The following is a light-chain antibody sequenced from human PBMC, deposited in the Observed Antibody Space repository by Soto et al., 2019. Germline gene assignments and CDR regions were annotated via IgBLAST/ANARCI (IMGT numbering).Light chain of an antibody. V-gene: IGKV1-5*03. J-gene: IGKJ1*01. CDR3: QQYGSSRWT. CDR2: KAS. CDR1: QSISSW. Sequence: DIQMTQSPSTLSASVGDRVTITCRASQSISSWLAWYQQKPGKAPKLLIYKASSLESGVPSRFSGSGSGTEFTLTISSLQPDDFATYYCQQYGSSRWTFGHGTKVDIK.